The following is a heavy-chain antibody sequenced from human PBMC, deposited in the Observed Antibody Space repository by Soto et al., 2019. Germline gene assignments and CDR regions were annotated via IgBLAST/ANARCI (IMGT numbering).Heavy chain of an antibody. CDR1: GYIFSTYT. Sequence: QVHLVQSGAEVKKPGASVKVSCKASGYIFSTYTMHWVRQAPGQRLEWMGWINAANGNTKYSQNFQGRVTLSRGTSASTAYLELSSLRSEDTAMYYCARVSFETSGYADYWGQGTLVTVSS. CDR2: INAANGNT. CDR3: ARVSFETSGYADY. J-gene: IGHJ4*02. D-gene: IGHD3-22*01. V-gene: IGHV1-3*01.